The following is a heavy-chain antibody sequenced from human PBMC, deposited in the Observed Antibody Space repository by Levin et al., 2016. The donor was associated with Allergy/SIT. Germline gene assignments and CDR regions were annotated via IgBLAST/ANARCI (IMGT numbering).Heavy chain of an antibody. V-gene: IGHV3-23*01. J-gene: IGHJ4*02. CDR3: AKSDPYDFWSGYSIDY. Sequence: GGSLRLSCAASGFTFSSYAMSWVRQAPGKGLEWVSAISGSGGSTYYADSVKGRFTISRDNSKNTLYLQMNSLRAEDTAVYYCAKSDPYDFWSGYSIDYWGQGTLVTVSS. CDR1: GFTFSSYA. CDR2: ISGSGGST. D-gene: IGHD3-3*01.